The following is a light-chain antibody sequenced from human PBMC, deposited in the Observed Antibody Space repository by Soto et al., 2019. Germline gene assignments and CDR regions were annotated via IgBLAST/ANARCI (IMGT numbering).Light chain of an antibody. J-gene: IGLJ1*01. CDR2: GNS. CDR3: QSYDSSLSDHNXV. Sequence: QSVLTQPPSVSGAPGQRVTISCTGSSSNIGAGYDVHWYQQLPGTAPKLLIYGNSNRPSGVPDRFSGSKSGTSASLAITGLQAEDEADYYFQSYDSSLSDHNXVFXTGXKVTVL. CDR1: SSNIGAGYD. V-gene: IGLV1-40*01.